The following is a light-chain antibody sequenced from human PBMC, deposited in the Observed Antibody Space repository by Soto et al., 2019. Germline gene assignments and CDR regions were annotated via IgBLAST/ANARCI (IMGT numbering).Light chain of an antibody. J-gene: IGKJ4*01. CDR3: QQANSFPLT. Sequence: DIQMTQSPSSVSASVGDRVSISCRASQGISNWLDWYQQKPGRDPKLLIYTGSSLQSGVPSRFSGTGSGTDFTLTISSLQPEDVATYYRQQANSFPLTFVGGTKVEIK. V-gene: IGKV1-12*01. CDR2: TGS. CDR1: QGISNW.